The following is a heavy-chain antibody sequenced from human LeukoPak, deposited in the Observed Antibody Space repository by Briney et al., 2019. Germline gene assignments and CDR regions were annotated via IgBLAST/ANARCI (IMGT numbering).Heavy chain of an antibody. CDR3: ARGRYFDWLSSIYYYYYGMDV. CDR2: MNPNSGDT. CDR1: GYTFTSYD. D-gene: IGHD3-9*01. Sequence: ASVKVSCKASGYTFTSYDINWVRQATGQGLEWMGWMNPNSGDTGYAQKFQGRVTMTRNTSISTAYMELSSLRSEDTAVYYCARGRYFDWLSSIYYYYYGMDVWGQGTTVTVSS. J-gene: IGHJ6*02. V-gene: IGHV1-8*01.